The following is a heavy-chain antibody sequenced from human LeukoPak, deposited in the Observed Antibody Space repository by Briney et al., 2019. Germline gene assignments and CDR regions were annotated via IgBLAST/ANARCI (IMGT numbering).Heavy chain of an antibody. D-gene: IGHD6-6*01. CDR3: ARLRASSSSLSLDLDY. CDR2: IYTSGST. V-gene: IGHV4-4*07. Sequence: SETLSLTCTGSAGSISSYYWSWIRQPAGKGLEWIGRIYTSGSTNYNPSLKSRVTMSVDTSKNQFSLKLSSVTAEDTAVYYCARLRASSSSLSLDLDYWGQGTLVTVSA. CDR1: AGSISSYY. J-gene: IGHJ4*02.